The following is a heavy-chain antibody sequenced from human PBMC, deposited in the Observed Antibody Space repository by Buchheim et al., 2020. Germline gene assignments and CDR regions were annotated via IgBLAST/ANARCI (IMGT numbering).Heavy chain of an antibody. Sequence: QVQLVESGGGVVQPGRSLRLSCAASGFTFSSYAMHWVRQAPGKGLEWVAVISYDGSNKYYADSVKGRFTISRDNSKNTLYLQMNSLRAEDTAVYYCAREAGGEHYYFDYWGQGTL. D-gene: IGHD1/OR15-1a*01. J-gene: IGHJ4*02. CDR3: AREAGGEHYYFDY. V-gene: IGHV3-30-3*01. CDR1: GFTFSSYA. CDR2: ISYDGSNK.